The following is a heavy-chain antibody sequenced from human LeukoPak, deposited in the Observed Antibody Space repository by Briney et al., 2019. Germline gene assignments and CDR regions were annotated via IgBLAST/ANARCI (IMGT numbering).Heavy chain of an antibody. Sequence: GASVKVSCKASGYTFTGYYMHWVRQAPGQGLEWMGWINPNSGGTNYAQKFQGRVTMTRDTSISTAYMELSRLRSDDTAVYYCARELPSGYYDSSGINDAFDIWGQGTMVTVSS. V-gene: IGHV1-2*02. J-gene: IGHJ3*02. CDR1: GYTFTGYY. CDR2: INPNSGGT. CDR3: ARELPSGYYDSSGINDAFDI. D-gene: IGHD3-22*01.